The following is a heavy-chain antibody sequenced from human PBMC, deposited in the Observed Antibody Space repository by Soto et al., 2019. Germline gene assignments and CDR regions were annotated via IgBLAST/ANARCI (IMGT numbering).Heavy chain of an antibody. CDR3: VRDGHCITTSCYGNWFDP. Sequence: PSETLSLTCTVSGGSISSYYWSWIRQPAGKGLEWIGRIYTSGSTNYNPSLKSRVTISVDTSKNTLHLEMNSLRAEDTAVYYCVRDGHCITTSCYGNWFDPWGQGTLVTVSS. CDR2: IYTSGST. CDR1: GGSISSYY. V-gene: IGHV4-4*07. J-gene: IGHJ5*02. D-gene: IGHD2-2*01.